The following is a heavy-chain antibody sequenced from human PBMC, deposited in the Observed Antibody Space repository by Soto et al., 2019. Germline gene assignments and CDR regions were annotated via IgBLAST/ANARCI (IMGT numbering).Heavy chain of an antibody. J-gene: IGHJ2*01. Sequence: QLQLQESGPGLVKPSETLSLTCTVSGGSISSSTYYWGWIRQPPGKGLEWIGSIYYSGSTYYNPSRTRRVTIPVDTSKNQFSLTLTSVAAADTAVYYFARPGNIVGCCWWYFDLWGRGTLVTVSS. CDR2: IYYSGST. CDR3: ARPGNIVGCCWWYFDL. CDR1: GGSISSSTYY. V-gene: IGHV4-39*01. D-gene: IGHD2-15*01.